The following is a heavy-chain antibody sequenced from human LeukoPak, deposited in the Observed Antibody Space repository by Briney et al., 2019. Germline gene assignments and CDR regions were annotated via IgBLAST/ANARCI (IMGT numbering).Heavy chain of an antibody. J-gene: IGHJ3*02. Sequence: GGSLRLSCAASGFTFDDYAMHWVRHAPGKGLEWVSGISWNSGSIGYADSVKGRFTISRDNAKNSLYLQMNSLRAEDMALYYCAKAMGYKGGKVVPAALLHAFDIWGQGTMVTVSS. CDR2: ISWNSGSI. D-gene: IGHD2-2*01. CDR1: GFTFDDYA. CDR3: AKAMGYKGGKVVPAALLHAFDI. V-gene: IGHV3-9*03.